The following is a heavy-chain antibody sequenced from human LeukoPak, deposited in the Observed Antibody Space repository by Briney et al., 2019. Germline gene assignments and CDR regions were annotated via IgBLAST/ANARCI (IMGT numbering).Heavy chain of an antibody. Sequence: PSETLSLTCAVYGGSFSGYYWSWIRQPPGKGLEWIGEINHSGSTNYNPSLKSRVTISVDMSKNQFSLKLSSVTAADTAVYYCARTVQYCSGGSCYSWYLLADNWFDPWGQGTLVTVSS. D-gene: IGHD2-15*01. V-gene: IGHV4-34*01. CDR1: GGSFSGYY. J-gene: IGHJ5*02. CDR3: ARTVQYCSGGSCYSWYLLADNWFDP. CDR2: INHSGST.